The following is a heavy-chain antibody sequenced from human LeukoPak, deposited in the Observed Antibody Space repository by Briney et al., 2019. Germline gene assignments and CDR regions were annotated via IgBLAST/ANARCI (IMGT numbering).Heavy chain of an antibody. Sequence: GGSLRLSCVDSGFTFSTYNMNWVRKAPGKGLEWVSSISSNSNFIYYTDSVEGRFAVSRDNAKNSLFLQMDSLRAEDTAVYYCARGRSRSGSTSEAHFDSWGQGTLVTVSS. V-gene: IGHV3-21*01. CDR1: GFTFSTYN. CDR3: ARGRSRSGSTSEAHFDS. CDR2: ISSNSNFI. D-gene: IGHD2-2*01. J-gene: IGHJ4*02.